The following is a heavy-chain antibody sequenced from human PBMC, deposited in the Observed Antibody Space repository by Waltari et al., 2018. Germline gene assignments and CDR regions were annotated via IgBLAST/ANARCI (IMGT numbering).Heavy chain of an antibody. V-gene: IGHV4-39*07. CDR2: IYYSGST. D-gene: IGHD6-19*01. J-gene: IGHJ4*02. CDR3: ARHGSIWWSSGRKNEYYFDY. CDR1: GGSISSSSYY. Sequence: QLQLQESGPGLVKPSETLSLTCTVSGGSISSSSYYWGWIRQPPGKGLEWVGSIYYSGSTYYNPTLKSRVTISVDTAKNQFSLKLSSVTAADTAVYYCARHGSIWWSSGRKNEYYFDYWGQGTLVTVSS.